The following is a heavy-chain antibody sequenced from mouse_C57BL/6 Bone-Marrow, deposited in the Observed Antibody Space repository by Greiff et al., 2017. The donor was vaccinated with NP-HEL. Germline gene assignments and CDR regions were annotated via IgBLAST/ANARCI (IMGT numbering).Heavy chain of an antibody. CDR3: ARLPYYYGSSYWYFDV. V-gene: IGHV1-81*01. J-gene: IGHJ1*03. D-gene: IGHD1-1*01. CDR1: GYTFTSYG. CDR2: IYPRSGNT. Sequence: VKLMESGAELARPGASVKLSCKASGYTFTSYGISWVKQRTGQGLEWIGEIYPRSGNTYYNEKFKGKATLTADKSSSTAYMELRSLTSEDSAVYFCARLPYYYGSSYWYFDVWGTGTTVTVSS.